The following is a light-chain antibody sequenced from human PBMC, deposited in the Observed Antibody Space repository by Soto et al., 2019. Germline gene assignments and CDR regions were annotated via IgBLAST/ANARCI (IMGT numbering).Light chain of an antibody. CDR1: SSNIGGNS. CDR3: GSWDSSLSAYV. V-gene: IGLV1-51*01. CDR2: DDN. J-gene: IGLJ1*01. Sequence: QSVLTQPPSVSAPPGQKVTISCSGSSSNIGGNSVSWYQQLPGTAPKLLIYDDNKRPSGIPDRFSGSKSATSATPGITGFQTGDEADYHCGSWDSSLSAYVFGTGTKVTVL.